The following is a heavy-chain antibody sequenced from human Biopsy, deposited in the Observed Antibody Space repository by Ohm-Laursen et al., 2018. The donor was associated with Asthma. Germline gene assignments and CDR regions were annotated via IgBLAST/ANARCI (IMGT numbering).Heavy chain of an antibody. V-gene: IGHV4-39*01. CDR3: ARQKLVAAEGPFEM. CDR1: GGSISSNFYY. J-gene: IGHJ3*02. CDR2: IYKSGQV. D-gene: IGHD1-26*01. Sequence: SDTLSLTWTVSGGSISSNFYYWGWIRQPPGKGLEWIGNIYKSGQVYYNLSLKSRVTISVDTSKNQFSLQLRSVTAADTAVYYCARQKLVAAEGPFEMWGQGTMVSVSS.